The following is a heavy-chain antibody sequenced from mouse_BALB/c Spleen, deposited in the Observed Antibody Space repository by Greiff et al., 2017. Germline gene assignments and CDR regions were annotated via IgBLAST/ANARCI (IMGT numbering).Heavy chain of an antibody. CDR2: IYPGSGNT. Sequence: VQLQQSGAELARPGASVKLSCKASGYTFTDYYINWVKQRTGQGLEWIGEIYPGSGNTYYNEKFKGKATLTADKSSSTAYMQLSSLTSEDSAVYFCARYYRYEYYFDYWGQGTTLTVSS. CDR3: ARYYRYEYYFDY. J-gene: IGHJ2*01. D-gene: IGHD2-14*01. V-gene: IGHV1-77*01. CDR1: GYTFTDYY.